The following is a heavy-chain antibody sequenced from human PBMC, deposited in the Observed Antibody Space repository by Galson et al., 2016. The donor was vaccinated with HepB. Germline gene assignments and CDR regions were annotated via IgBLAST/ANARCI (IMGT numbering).Heavy chain of an antibody. D-gene: IGHD3-16*01. J-gene: IGHJ4*02. Sequence: SVKVSCKASGGTFSTYTLNWVRQAPGQGLEWMGRITPILGITNYAQKFQGRITIIADKSTGTAYMALNSLKSEDTAIYYCARDSGGNTRRFDYWGQGTLVTVSS. CDR2: ITPILGIT. CDR3: ARDSGGNTRRFDY. V-gene: IGHV1-69*02. CDR1: GGTFSTYT.